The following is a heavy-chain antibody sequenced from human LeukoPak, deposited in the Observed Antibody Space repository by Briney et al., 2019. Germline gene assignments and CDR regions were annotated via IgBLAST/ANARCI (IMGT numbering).Heavy chain of an antibody. J-gene: IGHJ3*02. CDR2: IYYSGST. CDR1: GFSLGTRGEG. V-gene: IGHV4-61*08. Sequence: GPGPTLVNPPQTLTLTCTFSGFSLGTRGEGVCWIRQPPGKGLERITYIYYSGSTNYNPSLKSRVTISVDTSKNQFSLQLNSVTPEDTAVYYCARDRTGTTNTDAFDIWGQGTMVTVSS. D-gene: IGHD1-1*01. CDR3: ARDRTGTTNTDAFDI.